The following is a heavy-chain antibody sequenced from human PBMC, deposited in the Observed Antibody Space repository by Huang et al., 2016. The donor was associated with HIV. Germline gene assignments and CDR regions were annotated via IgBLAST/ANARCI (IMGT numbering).Heavy chain of an antibody. CDR2: ISVYNGNT. J-gene: IGHJ6*03. CDR1: GYTFSSFG. D-gene: IGHD5-18*01. V-gene: IGHV1-18*01. CDR3: ARGGGIQLWLLGYYYMDV. Sequence: QVQLVQSGAEVKKPGASVKVSCKASGYTFSSFGISWVRQAPGQGLEWVGWISVYNGNTKVAQKVQGRLTMTTDTSTSTAYMERRSLRSDDTAVYYCARGGGIQLWLLGYYYMDVWGNGTTVTVSS.